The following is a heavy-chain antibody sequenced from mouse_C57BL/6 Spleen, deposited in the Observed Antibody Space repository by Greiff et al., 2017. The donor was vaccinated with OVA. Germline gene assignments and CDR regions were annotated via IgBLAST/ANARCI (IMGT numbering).Heavy chain of an antibody. V-gene: IGHV1-26*01. CDR1: GYTFTDYY. CDR3: ARDGYDRGFAY. CDR2: INPNNGGT. Sequence: EVQLQQSGPELVKPGASVKISCKASGYTFTDYYMNWVKQSHGKSLEWIGDINPNNGGTSYNQKFKGKATLTVDKSSSTAYMELRSLTSEDSAVYYCARDGYDRGFAYWGQGTLVTVSA. D-gene: IGHD2-2*01. J-gene: IGHJ3*01.